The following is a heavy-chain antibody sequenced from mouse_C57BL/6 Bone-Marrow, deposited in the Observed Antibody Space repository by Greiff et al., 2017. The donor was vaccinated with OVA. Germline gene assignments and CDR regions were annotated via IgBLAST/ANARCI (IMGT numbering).Heavy chain of an antibody. Sequence: EVQLQESGPELVKPGASVKISCKASGYSFTDYNMNWVKQSNGKSLEWIGVINPNYGTTSSNQKFKGKATLTVDQSSSTAYMQLNSLTSEDSAVYYCARRYYGSISWYFDVWGTGTTVTVSS. CDR1: GYSFTDYN. CDR3: ARRYYGSISWYFDV. V-gene: IGHV1-39*01. D-gene: IGHD1-1*01. J-gene: IGHJ1*03. CDR2: INPNYGTT.